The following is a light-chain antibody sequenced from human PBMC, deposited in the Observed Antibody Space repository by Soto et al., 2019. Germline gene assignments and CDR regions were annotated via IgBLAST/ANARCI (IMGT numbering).Light chain of an antibody. CDR1: QSISSY. V-gene: IGKV1-6*01. Sequence: IEMTQSPSSLSASVGDRVTITCRASQSISSYLNCYQQKPGKAPKLLIYAASNLENGAPSRFSGSGSGRDFTLTISSLQPEDFATYSCLRDYAYFWAFGQGTKVEI. CDR3: LRDYAYFWA. J-gene: IGKJ1*01. CDR2: AAS.